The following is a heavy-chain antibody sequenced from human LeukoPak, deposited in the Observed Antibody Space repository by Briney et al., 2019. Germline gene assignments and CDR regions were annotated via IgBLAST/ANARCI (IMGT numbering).Heavy chain of an antibody. Sequence: ASVKVPCKASGYTFTSYGISWVRQAPGQGLEWMGWISAYNGNTNYAQKLQGRVTMTTDTSTSTAYMELRSLRSDDTAVYYCARDTVVVVVAATHYYYYGMDVWGQGTTVTVSS. D-gene: IGHD2-15*01. CDR2: ISAYNGNT. CDR3: ARDTVVVVVAATHYYYYGMDV. J-gene: IGHJ6*02. V-gene: IGHV1-18*01. CDR1: GYTFTSYG.